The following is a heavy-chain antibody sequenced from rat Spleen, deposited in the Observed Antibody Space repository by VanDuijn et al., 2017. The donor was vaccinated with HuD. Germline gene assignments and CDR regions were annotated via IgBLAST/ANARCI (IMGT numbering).Heavy chain of an antibody. CDR1: GFSLSSHS. D-gene: IGHD1-4*01. V-gene: IGHV2-1*01. Sequence: QVQLKESGPGLVQPSQTLSLTCTPPGFSLSSHSVHRVRQPPGTGPEWRGGIWGNGTTDYNSALKSRLRINRDTSKSQVFLKMNSLKTDDTAIYYCVREDAGINYWGQGVMVTVSS. CDR2: IWGNGTT. CDR3: VREDAGINY. J-gene: IGHJ2*01.